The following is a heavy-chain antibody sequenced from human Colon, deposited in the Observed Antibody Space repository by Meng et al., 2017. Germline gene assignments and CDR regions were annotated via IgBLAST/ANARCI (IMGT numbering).Heavy chain of an antibody. J-gene: IGHJ4*02. CDR1: GGSISSGDYY. D-gene: IGHD4-17*01. Sequence: QVQLQASGLGLGKPSPTLSRTCTCSGGSISSGDYYWSWIRQPPGKGLEWIWYIYYSGSTYYTPSLKSRVTISVDTSKNQFSLKLSSVTAADTAMYYCARGPTTYFDYWGQGTLVTVSS. CDR3: ARGPTTYFDY. CDR2: IYYSGST. V-gene: IGHV4-30-4*01.